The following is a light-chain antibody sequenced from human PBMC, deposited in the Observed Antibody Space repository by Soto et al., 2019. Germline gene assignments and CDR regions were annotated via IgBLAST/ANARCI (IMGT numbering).Light chain of an antibody. Sequence: QSVLTQPPSASGSPGQSVTISCTGTSSDVGGYNYVSWYQQHPGKAPKLMIYEVNKRPSGVPDRFSGSKSGNTASLTVSGLQAEDEADYYCSSYGGSSNLVFGGGTKGTVL. CDR3: SSYGGSSNLV. CDR2: EVN. J-gene: IGLJ2*01. V-gene: IGLV2-8*01. CDR1: SSDVGGYNY.